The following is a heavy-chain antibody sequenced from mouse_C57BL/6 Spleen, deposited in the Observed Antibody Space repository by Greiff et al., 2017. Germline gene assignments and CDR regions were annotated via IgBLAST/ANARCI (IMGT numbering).Heavy chain of an antibody. J-gene: IGHJ4*01. CDR2: IYPRSGNT. D-gene: IGHD1-1*01. CDR1: GYTFTSYG. CDR3: ARGATVVARDYAMDY. Sequence: QVQLQQSGAELARPGASVKLSCKASGYTFTSYGISWVKQRTGQGLEWIGEIYPRSGNTYYNEKFKGKATLTADKSSSTAYMELRSLTSEDSAVYFCARGATVVARDYAMDYWGQGTSVTVSA. V-gene: IGHV1-81*01.